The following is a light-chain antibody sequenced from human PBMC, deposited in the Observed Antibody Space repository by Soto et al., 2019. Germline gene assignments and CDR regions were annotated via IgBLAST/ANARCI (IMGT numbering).Light chain of an antibody. CDR2: EGS. J-gene: IGLJ1*01. V-gene: IGLV2-23*01. CDR1: SSDVGSYNL. Sequence: ITISCTGTSSDVGSYNLVSWYQQHPGKAPKLMIYEGSKRPSGVSNRFSGSKSGNTASLTISGLQAEDEADYYCCSYAGSSTYVFGTGTKVTVL. CDR3: CSYAGSSTYV.